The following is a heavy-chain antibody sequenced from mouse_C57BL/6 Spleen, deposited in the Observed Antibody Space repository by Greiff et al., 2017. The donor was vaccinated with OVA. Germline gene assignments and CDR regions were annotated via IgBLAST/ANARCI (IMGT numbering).Heavy chain of an antibody. D-gene: IGHD3-1*01. V-gene: IGHV5S21*01. Sequence: EVKLVESGAGLVKPGGSLKLSCAASGFTFSSYAMSWVRQTPEKRLEWVAYISSGGDYIYYEDTVKGQVTFSRDNARNTLYLQMSSLQSEDTAVYYCARDRGYPYFDYWGQGTTLTVSS. CDR2: ISSGGDYI. J-gene: IGHJ2*01. CDR3: ARDRGYPYFDY. CDR1: GFTFSSYA.